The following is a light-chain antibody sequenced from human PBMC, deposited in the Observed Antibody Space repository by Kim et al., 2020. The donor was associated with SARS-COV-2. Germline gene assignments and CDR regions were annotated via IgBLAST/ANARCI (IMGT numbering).Light chain of an antibody. CDR1: NSNIGAGYD. J-gene: IGLJ2*01. CDR3: QSYDSSLSASV. CDR2: GNN. Sequence: QSVLTQPPSVSGAPGQRVTISCTGSNSNIGAGYDVNWYEQLPGTAPKLIIYGNNNRPSGVPDRFSGSKSGTSASLAISGLTAEDDTVYYCQSYDSSLSASVFGGWTKVTVL. V-gene: IGLV1-40*01.